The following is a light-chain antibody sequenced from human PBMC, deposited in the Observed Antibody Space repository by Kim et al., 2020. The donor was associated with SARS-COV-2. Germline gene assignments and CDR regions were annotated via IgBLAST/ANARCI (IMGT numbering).Light chain of an antibody. CDR2: QTS. J-gene: IGKJ4*01. V-gene: IGKV3-11*01. CDR3: QQGNT. Sequence: APQLLASGERATLSCTDRHNTNIYLAWYQQKPGQAPRLLIYQTSIRDTGIPARFSGSGSETEFTINVSSLEPEDFGVYYCQQGNTLGGGTKVDIK. CDR1: HNTNIY.